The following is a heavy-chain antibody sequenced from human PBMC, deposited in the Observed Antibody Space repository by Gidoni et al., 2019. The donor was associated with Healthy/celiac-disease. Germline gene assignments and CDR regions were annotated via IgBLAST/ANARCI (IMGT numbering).Heavy chain of an antibody. J-gene: IGHJ4*02. V-gene: IGHV3-21*01. Sequence: EVQLVESGGGLVKPGGPLRLSCAASGFTFSSYSMNWVRQAPGKGLEWVSSISSSSSYIYYADSVKGRFTISRDNAKNSLYLQMNSLRAEDTAVYYCARSSLFCRPFVRGGDCYSDYWGQGTLVTVSS. CDR3: ARSSLFCRPFVRGGDCYSDY. D-gene: IGHD2-21*02. CDR1: GFTFSSYS. CDR2: ISSSSSYI.